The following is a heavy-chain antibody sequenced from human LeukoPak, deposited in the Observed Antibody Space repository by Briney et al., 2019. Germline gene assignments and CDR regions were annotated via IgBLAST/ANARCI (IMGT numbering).Heavy chain of an antibody. J-gene: IGHJ5*02. D-gene: IGHD6-19*01. CDR1: GGSISSHY. Sequence: PSETLSLTCTVSGGSISSHYGSWIRQPAGKGLEWIGRIYTSGSTNYNPSLKSRVTMSVDTSKNQFSLKLSSVTAADTTVYYCARDWAVAGKGFDPWGQGTLVTVSS. CDR3: ARDWAVAGKGFDP. V-gene: IGHV4-4*07. CDR2: IYTSGST.